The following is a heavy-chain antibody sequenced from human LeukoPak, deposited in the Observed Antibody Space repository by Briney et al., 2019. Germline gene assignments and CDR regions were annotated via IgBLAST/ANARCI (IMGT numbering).Heavy chain of an antibody. J-gene: IGHJ3*02. CDR3: AGLYSSDAFDI. Sequence: GGSLRLSCAASGFTFDDYAMHWVRQAPGKGLEWVSGISWNSGSIGYADSVKGRFTISRDNAKNSLYPQMNSLRAEDMALYYCAGLYSSDAFDIWGQGTMVTVSS. V-gene: IGHV3-9*03. D-gene: IGHD6-13*01. CDR1: GFTFDDYA. CDR2: ISWNSGSI.